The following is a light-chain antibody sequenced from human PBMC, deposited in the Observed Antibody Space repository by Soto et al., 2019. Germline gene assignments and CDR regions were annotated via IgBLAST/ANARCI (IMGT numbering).Light chain of an antibody. CDR3: SSYAGSKTFGV. CDR1: SSNIGGYEY. CDR2: EVT. Sequence: QSALTQPPSASGSPGQSVTISCTGSSSNIGGYEYVSWYQQHPGKAPKLVIYEVTKRPSGVPDRFSGSKSANTASLTVSGLQAEDEAEYYCSSYAGSKTFGVFGGGTKVTVL. V-gene: IGLV2-8*01. J-gene: IGLJ2*01.